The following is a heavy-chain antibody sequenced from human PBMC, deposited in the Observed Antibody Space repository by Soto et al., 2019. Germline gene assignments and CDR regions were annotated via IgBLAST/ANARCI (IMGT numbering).Heavy chain of an antibody. CDR2: ISWNSGSI. CDR1: GFTFDDYA. CDR3: AKSMGGSSSHYYGMDV. D-gene: IGHD6-6*01. Sequence: PGGSLRLSCAASGFTFDDYAMHWVRQAPGKGLEWVSGISWNSGSIGYADSVKGRFTISRDNAKNSLYLQMNSLRAEDTALYYCAKSMGGSSSHYYGMDVWGQGTTVTVSS. V-gene: IGHV3-9*01. J-gene: IGHJ6*02.